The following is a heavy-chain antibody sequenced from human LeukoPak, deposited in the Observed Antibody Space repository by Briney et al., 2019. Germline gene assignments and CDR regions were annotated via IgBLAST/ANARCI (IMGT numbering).Heavy chain of an antibody. CDR3: AREDHDYGDYTAFDI. D-gene: IGHD4-17*01. V-gene: IGHV4-59*01. Sequence: SEALSLTCTVSGGSISSYYWSWIRQPPGKGLEWIGYIYYSGSTNYNPSLKSRVTISVDTSKNQFSLKLSSVTAADTAVYYCAREDHDYGDYTAFDIWGQGTMVTVSS. CDR2: IYYSGST. CDR1: GGSISSYY. J-gene: IGHJ3*02.